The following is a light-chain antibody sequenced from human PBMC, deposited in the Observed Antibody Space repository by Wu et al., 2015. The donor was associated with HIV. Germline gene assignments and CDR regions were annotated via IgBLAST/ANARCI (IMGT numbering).Light chain of an antibody. J-gene: IGKJ1*01. CDR1: QNIFNY. CDR2: AAS. CDR3: QQSYSSPRT. Sequence: DIQMTQSPSSLSASVGDRVTITCRASQNIFNYLNWYQQKVGKAPKLLIYAASSLQSGVPSRFSCRGSGTDFTLTINSLQPEDFATYYCQQSYSSPRTFGQGTKVEIK. V-gene: IGKV1-39*01.